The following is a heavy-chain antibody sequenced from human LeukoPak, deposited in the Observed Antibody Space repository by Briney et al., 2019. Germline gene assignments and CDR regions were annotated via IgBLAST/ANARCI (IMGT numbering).Heavy chain of an antibody. V-gene: IGHV3-30*02. J-gene: IGHJ4*02. D-gene: IGHD3-3*01. Sequence: GGSLRLSCAASGFTFSSYGMHWVRQAPGKGLEWVAFIRYDGSNKYYADSVKGRFTISRDNSKNTLYLQMNSLRAEDTAVYYCAKRGVLGVLRSYYFDYWGQGTLVTVSS. CDR1: GFTFSSYG. CDR2: IRYDGSNK. CDR3: AKRGVLGVLRSYYFDY.